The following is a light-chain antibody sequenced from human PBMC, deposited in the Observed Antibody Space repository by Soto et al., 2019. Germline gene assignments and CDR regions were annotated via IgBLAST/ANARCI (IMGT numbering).Light chain of an antibody. Sequence: IVMTQSAATLSVSPGERATLSCRASQSVSSNLAWYQQKPRQAPRLLVYGASTRATGIPARFSGSGSGTEFTLTISSLQSEDFAVYYCQQYNNWPPWTFGQGTKVDIK. CDR1: QSVSSN. CDR2: GAS. J-gene: IGKJ1*01. CDR3: QQYNNWPPWT. V-gene: IGKV3-15*01.